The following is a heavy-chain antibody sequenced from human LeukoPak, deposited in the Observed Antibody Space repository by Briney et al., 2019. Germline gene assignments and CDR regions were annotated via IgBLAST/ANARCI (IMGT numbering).Heavy chain of an antibody. D-gene: IGHD3-22*01. Sequence: GGLLRLSCAASGFTFSDHYMDWVRQAPGKGLEWVGRSRNKANSYTTEYAASVKGRFTISRDDSKNSVSLQMNSLETEDTAVYYCSRGKDSSGHYFPDYWGQGTLVTVSS. J-gene: IGHJ4*02. V-gene: IGHV3-72*01. CDR3: SRGKDSSGHYFPDY. CDR1: GFTFSDHY. CDR2: SRNKANSYTT.